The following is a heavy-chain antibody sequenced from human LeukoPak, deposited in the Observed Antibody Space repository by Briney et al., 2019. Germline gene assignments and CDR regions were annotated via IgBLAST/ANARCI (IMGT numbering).Heavy chain of an antibody. CDR3: ARDVEQWLFDY. CDR2: IIPILGIA. D-gene: IGHD6-19*01. J-gene: IGHJ4*02. V-gene: IGHV1-69*04. Sequence: SVKVSCKASGGTFSSYAISWVRQAPGQGLEWMGRIIPILGIANYAQKFQGRVTITADKSTSTAYMELSSLRSEDTAVYYCARDVEQWLFDYWGQGTLVTVSS. CDR1: GGTFSSYA.